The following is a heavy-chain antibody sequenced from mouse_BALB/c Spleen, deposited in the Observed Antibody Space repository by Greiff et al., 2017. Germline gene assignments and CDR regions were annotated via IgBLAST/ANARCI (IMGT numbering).Heavy chain of an antibody. CDR1: GYSITSDYA. Sequence: EVQLQESGPGLVKPSQSLSLTCTVTGYSITSDYAWNWIRQFPGNKLEWMGYISYSGSTSYNPSLKSRISITRDTSKNQFFLQLNSVTTEDTATYYCARGSYDGYSGFAYWGQGTLVTVSA. CDR3: ARGSYDGYSGFAY. V-gene: IGHV3-2*02. CDR2: ISYSGST. J-gene: IGHJ3*01. D-gene: IGHD2-3*01.